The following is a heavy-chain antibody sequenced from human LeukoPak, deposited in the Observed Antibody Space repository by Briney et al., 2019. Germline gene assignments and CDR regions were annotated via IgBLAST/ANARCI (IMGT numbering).Heavy chain of an antibody. CDR3: ARHSLYDSGWSYYFDY. D-gene: IGHD6-19*01. CDR2: IYPGDSDT. V-gene: IGHV5-51*01. J-gene: IGHJ4*02. Sequence: GESLKISCKGSGYSLTSYWIGWVRQMPGKGLEWMGIIYPGDSDTRYSPSFQGQVTISADKSISTAYLQWSSLKASDTAMYYCARHSLYDSGWSYYFDYWGQGTLVTVSS. CDR1: GYSLTSYW.